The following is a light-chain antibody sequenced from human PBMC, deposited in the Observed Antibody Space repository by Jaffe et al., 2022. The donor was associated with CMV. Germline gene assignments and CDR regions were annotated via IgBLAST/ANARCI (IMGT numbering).Light chain of an antibody. Sequence: EIVLTQSPGTLSLSPGERATLSCRTSQSVSSSYLAWYQQRPGQAPRLLIYGASTRATGIPDRFSGGGSARDFTLTISRLEPEDFAVYYCQQYHNSPSWTFGQGTKVEMK. CDR3: QQYHNSPSWT. CDR1: QSVSSSY. V-gene: IGKV3-20*01. J-gene: IGKJ1*01. CDR2: GAS.